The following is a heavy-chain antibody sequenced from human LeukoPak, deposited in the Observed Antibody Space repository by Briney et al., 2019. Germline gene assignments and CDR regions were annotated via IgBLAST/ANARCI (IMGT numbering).Heavy chain of an antibody. Sequence: GGSLRLSCAASGFTFSDYYMSWIRQAPGKGLEWVAFIRYDGSNKYYADSVKGRFTISRDNSKNTLYLQMNSLRAEDTAVYYCAKFVVREGALDYWGQGTLVTVSS. CDR3: AKFVVREGALDY. CDR2: IRYDGSNK. J-gene: IGHJ4*02. V-gene: IGHV3-30*02. CDR1: GFTFSDYY. D-gene: IGHD3-10*01.